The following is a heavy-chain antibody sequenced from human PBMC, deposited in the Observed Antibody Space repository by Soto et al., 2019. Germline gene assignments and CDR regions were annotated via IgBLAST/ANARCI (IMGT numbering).Heavy chain of an antibody. J-gene: IGHJ6*02. Sequence: QVQLVQSGAEVKKPGSSVKVSCKASGGTFSSYAISWVRQAPGQGLEWMGGIIPVFGTANYAQKFQGRVTITADESTSTAYMELSSLRSEDTAVYYCARRNGDHFKSSYYYGMDVWGQGTTVTVSS. D-gene: IGHD4-17*01. CDR1: GGTFSSYA. CDR3: ARRNGDHFKSSYYYGMDV. CDR2: IIPVFGTA. V-gene: IGHV1-69*01.